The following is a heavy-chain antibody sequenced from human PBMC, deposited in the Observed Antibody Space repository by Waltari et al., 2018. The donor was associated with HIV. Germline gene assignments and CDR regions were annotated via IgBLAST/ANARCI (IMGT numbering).Heavy chain of an antibody. CDR1: GGPSHSYS. CDR2: IYYGGST. Sequence: QLQLQESGPGLVKPSETLSRTCSVAGGPSHSYSWGWIRQPPGKGLEWIGSIYYGGSTFYNSSLKSRLTISVDTSKNQFSLKLSSVTAADTAVYYCARHDPGTYYYFDYWGQGTLVTVSS. CDR3: ARHDPGTYYYFDY. V-gene: IGHV4-39*01. D-gene: IGHD3-10*01. J-gene: IGHJ4*02.